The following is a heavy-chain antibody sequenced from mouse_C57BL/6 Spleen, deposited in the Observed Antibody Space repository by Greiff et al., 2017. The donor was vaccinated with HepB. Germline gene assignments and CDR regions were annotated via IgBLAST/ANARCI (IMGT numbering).Heavy chain of an antibody. D-gene: IGHD4-1*01. Sequence: QVQLQQSGPELVKPGASVKISCKASGYAFSSSWMNWVKQRPGKGLEWIGRIYPGDGDTNYNGKFKGKATLTADKSSSTAYMQLSSLTSEDSAVYFCARWGANWALFDYWGQGTTLTVSS. J-gene: IGHJ2*01. CDR2: IYPGDGDT. CDR1: GYAFSSSW. CDR3: ARWGANWALFDY. V-gene: IGHV1-82*01.